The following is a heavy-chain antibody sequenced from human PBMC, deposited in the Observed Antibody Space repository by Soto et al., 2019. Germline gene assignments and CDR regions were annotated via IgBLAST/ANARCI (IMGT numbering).Heavy chain of an antibody. CDR1: GYTFNSYG. V-gene: IGHV1-18*01. D-gene: IGHD3-16*01. CDR2: INPNNGNT. J-gene: IGHJ4*02. Sequence: ASVKVSCKASGYTFNSYGISWVRQAPGQGLEWMGWINPNNGNTKYAQKVQGRVTMTTDTSTSTAYMELRSLRSDDTAVYYCARDPALGGPFDYWGQGTLVTVS. CDR3: ARDPALGGPFDY.